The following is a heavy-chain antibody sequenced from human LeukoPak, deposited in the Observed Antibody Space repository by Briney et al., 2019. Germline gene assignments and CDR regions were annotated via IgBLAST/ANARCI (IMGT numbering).Heavy chain of an antibody. J-gene: IGHJ4*02. CDR2: IWHDGNRK. V-gene: IGHV3-33*07. CDR3: ARDSDYGDYGLSPDY. Sequence: GGSLRLSCAASGFTFSSYDMYWVRRAPGKGLEWVASIWHDGNRKFHADSVEGRFTISRDNAKNSLYLQMNSLRAEDTAVYYCARDSDYGDYGLSPDYWGQGTLVTVSS. CDR1: GFTFSSYD. D-gene: IGHD4-17*01.